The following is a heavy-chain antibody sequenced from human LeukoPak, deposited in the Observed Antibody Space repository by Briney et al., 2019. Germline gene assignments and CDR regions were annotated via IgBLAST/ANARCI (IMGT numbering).Heavy chain of an antibody. CDR1: GGSISSYY. D-gene: IGHD3-22*01. Sequence: PSETLSLTCTVSGGSISSYYWSWIRQPPGKGLEWIGYIYYSGSTNYNPSLKSRVTISVDTSKNQFSLKLSSVTAADTAVYYCARRGLTYYYDSSGLHSWFDPWGQGTLVTVSS. J-gene: IGHJ5*02. V-gene: IGHV4-59*08. CDR3: ARRGLTYYYDSSGLHSWFDP. CDR2: IYYSGST.